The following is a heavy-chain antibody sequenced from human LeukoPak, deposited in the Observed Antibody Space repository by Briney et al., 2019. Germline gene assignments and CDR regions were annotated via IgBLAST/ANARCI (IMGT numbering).Heavy chain of an antibody. CDR2: ISGPGGAP. D-gene: IGHD4-17*01. J-gene: IGHJ4*02. Sequence: PGGSLRLSCAASGFTFSSYAMTWVRQAPGKGLGWVSAISGPGGAPFYADSVKGRFTISRDNSNNMLYLQMNSLRADGTALYYCAINPGDYDDFDYWGQGTLVTVSS. CDR1: GFTFSSYA. V-gene: IGHV3-23*01. CDR3: AINPGDYDDFDY.